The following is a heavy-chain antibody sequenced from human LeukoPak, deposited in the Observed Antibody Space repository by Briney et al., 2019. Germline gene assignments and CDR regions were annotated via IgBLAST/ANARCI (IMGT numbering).Heavy chain of an antibody. CDR2: IFYNGNT. CDR1: GGSISSFY. Sequence: SETLSLTCTVSGGSISSFYWSWIRQPPGKGLEWIGYIFYNGNTKYNPFLKSRVTISVDTSKNQFSLKLSSVTAADTAVYYCARGTFYGSGSYYANWYFDLWGRGTLVTVSS. D-gene: IGHD3-10*01. J-gene: IGHJ2*01. CDR3: ARGTFYGSGSYYANWYFDL. V-gene: IGHV4-59*12.